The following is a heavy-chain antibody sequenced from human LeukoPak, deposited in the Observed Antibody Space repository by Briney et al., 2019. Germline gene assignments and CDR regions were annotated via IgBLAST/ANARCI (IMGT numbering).Heavy chain of an antibody. D-gene: IGHD1-1*01. J-gene: IGHJ3*02. CDR2: ISGSGGST. CDR1: GFTFSSYA. CDR3: AKSLFTSATGTGRAFHI. V-gene: IGHV3-23*01. Sequence: GGSLRLSCAASGFTFSSYAMSWVRQAPGKGLEWVSAISGSGGSTYYADSVKGRFTISRDNSENTLYLQMTGLRAGDTAEYYCAKSLFTSATGTGRAFHIWGQGTMVTVSS.